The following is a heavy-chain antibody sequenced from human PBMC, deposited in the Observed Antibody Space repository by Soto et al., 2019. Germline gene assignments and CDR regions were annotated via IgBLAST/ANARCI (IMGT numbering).Heavy chain of an antibody. J-gene: IGHJ6*02. D-gene: IGHD2-2*01. CDR1: GDSVSSSSC. CDR3: VRSVPAATWQYSGMDV. V-gene: IGHV4-4*02. Sequence: QVRLRESGPGLVEPSGTLSLTCAVSGDSVSSSSCWSWVRQAPGKGLEWIGQIYHSGTFNYNPSLVSRVSVSVDKSMNQLSLNLKSVTAADTAVYYCVRSVPAATWQYSGMDVWGQGTTVTVSS. CDR2: IYHSGTF.